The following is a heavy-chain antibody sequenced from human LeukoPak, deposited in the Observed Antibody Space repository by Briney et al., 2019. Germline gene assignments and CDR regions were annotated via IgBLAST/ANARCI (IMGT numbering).Heavy chain of an antibody. CDR2: INPSGGRT. J-gene: IGHJ4*02. D-gene: IGHD2-8*01. CDR3: AREKAMAGKTFDF. V-gene: IGHV1-46*01. CDR1: GYTFTNHY. Sequence: ASVKVSFKTSGYTFTNHYMHWVRQAPGQGLEWMGAINPSGGRTNYAQKFQGRVTMTRDTSTSTVYMELNGLISEDTAVYYCAREKAMAGKTFDFWGQGILVTVSS.